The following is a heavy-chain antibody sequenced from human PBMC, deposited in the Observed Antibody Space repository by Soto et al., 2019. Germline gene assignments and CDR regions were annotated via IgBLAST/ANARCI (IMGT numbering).Heavy chain of an antibody. J-gene: IGHJ4*02. V-gene: IGHV1-69*02. CDR2: INPILSMS. D-gene: IGHD3-10*01. CDR1: GDTFSFYS. CDR3: ATSYGSGYRAFDY. Sequence: QVQLVQSGAEVKRPGSSVKVSCKASGDTFSFYSNNWVRQAPGLGLEWMGRINPILSMSNYAQRFQGRVTMTADKSTSTAYMDLSSLRSEDTAIYYCATSYGSGYRAFDYWGQGALVTVSS.